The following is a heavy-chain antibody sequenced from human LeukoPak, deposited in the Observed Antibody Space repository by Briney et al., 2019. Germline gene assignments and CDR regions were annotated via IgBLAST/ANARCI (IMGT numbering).Heavy chain of an antibody. Sequence: GGSLRLSCAASGFTFSSYGMHWVRQAPGKGLEWVAFIRYDGSNKYYADSVKGRFTISRDNSKNTRYLQMNSLRAEDTAVYYCAKDQEYYDSSGLVPHDYWGQGTLVTVSS. CDR1: GFTFSSYG. CDR2: IRYDGSNK. CDR3: AKDQEYYDSSGLVPHDY. V-gene: IGHV3-30*02. D-gene: IGHD3-22*01. J-gene: IGHJ4*02.